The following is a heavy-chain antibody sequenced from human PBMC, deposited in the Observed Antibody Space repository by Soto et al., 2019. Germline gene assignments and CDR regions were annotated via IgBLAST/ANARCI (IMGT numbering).Heavy chain of an antibody. CDR2: ISGSGGST. J-gene: IGHJ4*02. Sequence: EVQLLESGGGLVQPGGSLRLSCAASGFTISSYAMSWVRQAPGKGLEWVSAISGSGGSTYYADAVKGRFTISRDNSKNTLYLQVNSLRAEDRAVYYCAKVEDVYFDYWGQGTLVIVSS. V-gene: IGHV3-23*01. CDR1: GFTISSYA. CDR3: AKVEDVYFDY.